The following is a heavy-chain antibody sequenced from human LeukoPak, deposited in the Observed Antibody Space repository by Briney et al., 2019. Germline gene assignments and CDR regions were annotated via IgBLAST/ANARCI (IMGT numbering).Heavy chain of an antibody. CDR1: GFTFNSYA. D-gene: IGHD3-9*01. V-gene: IGHV3-23*01. J-gene: IGHJ4*02. CDR2: ISGSGGGT. Sequence: GGSLRLSCAASGFTFNSYAMSWVRQAPGKGLEWVSVISGSGGGTYYADSVKGRFTISRDSSKSTLFLQMNSLRAEDTAVYYCARLNYNVLTAYCQYYFDYWGQGTLVTVSS. CDR3: ARLNYNVLTAYCQYYFDY.